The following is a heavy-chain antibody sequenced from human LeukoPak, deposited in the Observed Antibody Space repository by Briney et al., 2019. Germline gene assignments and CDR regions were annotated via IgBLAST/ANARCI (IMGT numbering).Heavy chain of an antibody. D-gene: IGHD6-13*01. J-gene: IGHJ1*01. CDR2: ISSSGSTI. Sequence: GGSLRLSCAASGFTFSSYEMNWVRQVPGKGLEWISYISSSGSTIYYADSVKGRFTISRDNAKNSLYLQMNSLRAEDTAVYYCARPSRTYRSSEYFQHWGQGTLVIVSS. CDR3: ARPSRTYRSSEYFQH. V-gene: IGHV3-48*03. CDR1: GFTFSSYE.